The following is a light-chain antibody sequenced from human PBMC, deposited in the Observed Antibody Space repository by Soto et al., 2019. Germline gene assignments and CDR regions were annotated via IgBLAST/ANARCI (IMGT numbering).Light chain of an antibody. Sequence: EVVMTQSPATLSVSPGERVTLSCRASQSVSDNLAWYRQKPGQAPSLLIYGASTRATTIPGRFNRSGSGTEFTLTISSLQSEDFAVYYCQQSNNWPYTFGQGTKLDIQ. CDR2: GAS. CDR3: QQSNNWPYT. CDR1: QSVSDN. J-gene: IGKJ2*01. V-gene: IGKV3-15*01.